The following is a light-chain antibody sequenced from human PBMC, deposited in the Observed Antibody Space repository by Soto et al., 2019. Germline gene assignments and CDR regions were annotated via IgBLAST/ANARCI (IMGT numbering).Light chain of an antibody. J-gene: IGLJ2*01. CDR2: YDS. CDR3: QVWDSRSDHVV. V-gene: IGLV3-21*04. CDR1: KIGSKS. Sequence: SYELTQPPSVSVAPGKTARITCGGNKIGSKSVHWYQQKPGQAPVLVIYYDSDRPSGIPERFSGSNSGNTATLTISRVEAGDEADYYCQVWDSRSDHVVFGGGTKLTVL.